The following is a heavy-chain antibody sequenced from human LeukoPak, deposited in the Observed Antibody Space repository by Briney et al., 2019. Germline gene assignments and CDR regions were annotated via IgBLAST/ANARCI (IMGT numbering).Heavy chain of an antibody. CDR3: AKAGSTAWTAVDF. CDR2: ISGSGSST. CDR1: GFTFSSCA. J-gene: IGHJ4*02. Sequence: GGSLRLSCAASGFTFSSCAMNWVRLAPGKGLEWVSVISGSGSSTYYAASVKGRFTISRDNSKNVLYLQMKSLRVEDTAIYYCAKAGSTAWTAVDFWGQGTLVTVSS. V-gene: IGHV3-23*01. D-gene: IGHD2-2*01.